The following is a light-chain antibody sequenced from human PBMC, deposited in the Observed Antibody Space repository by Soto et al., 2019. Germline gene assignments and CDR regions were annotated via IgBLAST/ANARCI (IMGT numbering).Light chain of an antibody. V-gene: IGLV2-14*01. CDR1: SSDIGGYKY. J-gene: IGLJ1*01. CDR2: EVN. Sequence: QSALTQPASVSESPGQSITISCAGTSSDIGGYKYVSWYQQHPGTAPKLMIFEVNGRPSGVSDRFSGSKSGNTASLTISGLQPEDEADYYCSSFSSSSTPYVFGTGTKVTVL. CDR3: SSFSSSSTPYV.